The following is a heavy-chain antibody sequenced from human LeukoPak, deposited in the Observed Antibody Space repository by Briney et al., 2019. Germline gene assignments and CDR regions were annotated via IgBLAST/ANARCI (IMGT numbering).Heavy chain of an antibody. J-gene: IGHJ6*02. CDR1: GFTFSNYG. CDR2: ISYDESDK. Sequence: GGSLRLSCAASGFTFSNYGMHWVRQAPGKGLEWVAVISYDESDKYYADSVKGRFTISRDNSKNTLYLQMNSLRPEDAAVYYCAKGVVAATNAAYYGMDVWGQGTTVTVSS. D-gene: IGHD2-15*01. V-gene: IGHV3-30*18. CDR3: AKGVVAATNAAYYGMDV.